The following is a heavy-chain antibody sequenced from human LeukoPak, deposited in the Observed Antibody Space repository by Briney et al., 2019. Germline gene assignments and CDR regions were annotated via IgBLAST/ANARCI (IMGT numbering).Heavy chain of an antibody. V-gene: IGHV4-59*01. CDR2: IYYGGST. CDR1: GGSISGYY. Sequence: SETLSLTCTVSGGSISGYYYNWIRQPPGKGLEWMGYIYYGGSTNYNPSLKSRVTISVDKPKNQFSLKLSSVTAADTAAYYCARDGGYSYATEAFDIWGQGTTVTVSS. J-gene: IGHJ3*02. CDR3: ARDGGYSYATEAFDI. D-gene: IGHD5-18*01.